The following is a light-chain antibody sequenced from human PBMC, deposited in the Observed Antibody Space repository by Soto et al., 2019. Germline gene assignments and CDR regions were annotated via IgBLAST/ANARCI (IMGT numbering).Light chain of an antibody. J-gene: IGKJ3*01. CDR3: QHLNSYPIS. V-gene: IGKV1-9*01. CDR2: AAS. Sequence: DIQLTQSPSFLSASVGDRVTITCRASQGINNYLGWYQQKPGKAPKLLIYAASTLQSGVPSRFSGSGSGTRFTLTFLTLQPQDFTSYYCQHLNSYPISFGPRTKVAI. CDR1: QGINNY.